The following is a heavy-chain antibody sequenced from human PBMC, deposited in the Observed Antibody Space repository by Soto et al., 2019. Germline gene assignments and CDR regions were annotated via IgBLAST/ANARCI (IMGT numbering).Heavy chain of an antibody. CDR1: GGSFSGYY. CDR3: ARGRCSATYCYSNFDS. V-gene: IGHV4-34*01. CDR2: INHSGST. D-gene: IGHD2-15*01. J-gene: IGHJ4*02. Sequence: QVQLQQWGAGLLKPSETLSLTCAVYGGSFSGYYWSWIRQPPGKGLEWIGEINHSGSTNYNPSLKSRVTMSADTSKGQFSLKLSAVTAADTAVCYCARGRCSATYCYSNFDSWGQGTLVTVSS.